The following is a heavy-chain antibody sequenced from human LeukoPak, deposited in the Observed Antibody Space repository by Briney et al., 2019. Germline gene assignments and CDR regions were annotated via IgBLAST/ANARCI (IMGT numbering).Heavy chain of an antibody. V-gene: IGHV4-39*02. J-gene: IGHJ4*02. CDR3: ARATYYYDSSGYYREKGYFDY. CDR1: GGSISSSSYY. Sequence: SETLSLTCTVSGGSISSSSYYWGWIRQPPGKGLEWIGCISYSGYTYYNPSLNSRVTVSVDTSKNQFSLKLSSVTAADTAVYYCARATYYYDSSGYYREKGYFDYWGQGTLVTVSS. D-gene: IGHD3-22*01. CDR2: ISYSGYT.